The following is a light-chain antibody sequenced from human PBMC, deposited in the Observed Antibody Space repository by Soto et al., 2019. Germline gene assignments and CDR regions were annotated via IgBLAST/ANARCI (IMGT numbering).Light chain of an antibody. CDR3: QQYNSPCT. CDR1: QSISSW. V-gene: IGKV1-5*01. J-gene: IGKJ2*02. Sequence: DIQMTQSPSTLSASVGDRGTITCRASQSISSWLAWYQQKPGKAPKLLSYDASSLESGVPSRFSGSTSVTEFTLAISSLQPDDFATYCCQQYNSPCTFGQGTKLEIK. CDR2: DAS.